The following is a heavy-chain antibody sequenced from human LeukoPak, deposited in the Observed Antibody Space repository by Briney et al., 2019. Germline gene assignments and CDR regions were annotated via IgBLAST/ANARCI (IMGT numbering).Heavy chain of an antibody. Sequence: GGSLRLSCAASGFTFSGYAMSWVRQAPGKGLEWVSAISGSGGSTYYADSVKGRFTISRDNSKNTLYLQMNSLRAEDTAVYYCAKALYYYDSSGYYYGFDYWGQGTLVTVSS. CDR1: GFTFSGYA. CDR2: ISGSGGST. D-gene: IGHD3-22*01. J-gene: IGHJ4*02. V-gene: IGHV3-23*01. CDR3: AKALYYYDSSGYYYGFDY.